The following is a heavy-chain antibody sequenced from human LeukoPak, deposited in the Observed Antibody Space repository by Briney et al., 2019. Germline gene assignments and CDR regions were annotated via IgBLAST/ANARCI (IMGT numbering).Heavy chain of an antibody. Sequence: GSLRLSCVVSGFTFNRCWMNWVRQAPGKGLEWVAHINPDGRDTYYVDSVKGRFTISRDNARNSMYLQMNSLRVEDTAVYYCTSWGDTTAEYFQRWGQGTLVTVSS. CDR2: INPDGRDT. D-gene: IGHD2-21*02. J-gene: IGHJ1*01. V-gene: IGHV3-7*01. CDR1: GFTFNRCW. CDR3: TSWGDTTAEYFQR.